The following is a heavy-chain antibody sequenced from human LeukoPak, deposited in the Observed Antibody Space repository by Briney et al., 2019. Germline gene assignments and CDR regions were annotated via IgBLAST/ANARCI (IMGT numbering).Heavy chain of an antibody. J-gene: IGHJ4*02. CDR2: INSDGSTT. CDR1: GFTFSSYW. D-gene: IGHD3-10*02. V-gene: IGHV3-74*01. CDR3: ARVTWNYVPFDY. Sequence: GGSLRLSCAASGFTFSSYWMHWVRQAPGKGLVWVSRINSDGSTTAYADSVKGRFTISRDNARNTLYLQMNSLGAEDTAVYYCARVTWNYVPFDYWGQGTLVTVSS.